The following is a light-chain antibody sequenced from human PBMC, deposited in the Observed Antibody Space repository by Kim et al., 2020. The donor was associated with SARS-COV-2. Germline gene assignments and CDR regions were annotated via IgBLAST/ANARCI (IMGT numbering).Light chain of an antibody. V-gene: IGLV6-57*02. CDR1: SGSIASNS. CDR3: QSYDSSSQV. Sequence: NFMLTQPHSVSESPGKTVTISCTGSSGSIASNSVQWFQQRPGSAPTTVIYADNQRPSGVPDRFSGSIDSSSNSASLTISGLKTEDEADYYCQSYDSSSQVLGGGTKLTVL. J-gene: IGLJ3*02. CDR2: ADN.